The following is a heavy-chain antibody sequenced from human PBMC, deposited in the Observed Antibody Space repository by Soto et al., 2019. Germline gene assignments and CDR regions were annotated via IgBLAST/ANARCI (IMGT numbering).Heavy chain of an antibody. Sequence: EVKLVESGGGLVQPGGSLRLSCAVSGFTLSDYYIDWDRQAPGKGLEWLARSRDKANSFSTDFAASVKGRLSISRDDSESSVFLQRNSLSTEDTALYFCARTNSYGAYDVWGQGTVVSVSS. J-gene: IGHJ3*01. D-gene: IGHD1-26*01. CDR3: ARTNSYGAYDV. CDR2: SRDKANSFST. V-gene: IGHV3-72*01. CDR1: GFTLSDYY.